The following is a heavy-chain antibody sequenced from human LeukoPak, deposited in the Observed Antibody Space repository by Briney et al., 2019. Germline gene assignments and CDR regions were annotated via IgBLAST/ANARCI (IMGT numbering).Heavy chain of an antibody. CDR2: IYYSGST. J-gene: IGHJ5*02. V-gene: IGHV4-59*12. CDR1: GGSISGYY. CDR3: AREGASGSYDNWFDP. D-gene: IGHD1-26*01. Sequence: SETLSLTCTVSGGSISGYYWSWIRQPPGKGLEWIGYIYYSGSTNYDPSLKSRVTMSVDTSKNQFSLKLSSVTAADTAVYYCAREGASGSYDNWFDPWGQGTLVTVSS.